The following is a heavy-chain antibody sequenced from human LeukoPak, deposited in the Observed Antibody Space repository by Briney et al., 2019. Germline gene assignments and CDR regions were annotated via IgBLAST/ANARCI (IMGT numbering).Heavy chain of an antibody. Sequence: GGSLRLSCAASGFTFSYYAMSWVRQAPGKGLEWVSAISGSGGSTYYADSVKGRFTISRDNSKNTLYLQMNSLRAEDTAVYYCAKSRDQLRYFDWLDDYWGQGTLVTVSS. J-gene: IGHJ4*02. V-gene: IGHV3-23*01. CDR1: GFTFSYYA. CDR2: ISGSGGST. CDR3: AKSRDQLRYFDWLDDY. D-gene: IGHD3-9*01.